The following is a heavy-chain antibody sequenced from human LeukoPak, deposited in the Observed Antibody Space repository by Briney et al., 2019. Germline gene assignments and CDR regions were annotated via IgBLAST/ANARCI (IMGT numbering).Heavy chain of an antibody. D-gene: IGHD2-2*01. CDR1: GFTFSSYS. J-gene: IGHJ6*02. Sequence: PGGSLRLSCAASGFTFSSYSMNWVRQAPGKGLEWVSYISSSSSTIYYADSVKGRFTISRDNAKNSLYLQMNGLRDEDTAVYYCAREGPLGPARGDYGMDVWGQGTTVTVSS. CDR3: AREGPLGPARGDYGMDV. CDR2: ISSSSSTI. V-gene: IGHV3-48*02.